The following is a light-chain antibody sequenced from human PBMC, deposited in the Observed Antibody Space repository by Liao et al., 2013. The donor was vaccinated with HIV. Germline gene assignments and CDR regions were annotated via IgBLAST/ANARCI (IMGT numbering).Light chain of an antibody. CDR3: QVWDSSSEQYV. Sequence: SYVLTQSPSVSVAPGETARIACGGNNVGSKYVHWYQQKPGQAPVLVIFSNTDRPSGIPERFSGSNSGNTATLTISRVEAGDEADYYCQVWDSSSEQYVFGTATKVTVL. CDR1: NVGSKY. V-gene: IGLV3-21*01. CDR2: SNT. J-gene: IGLJ1*01.